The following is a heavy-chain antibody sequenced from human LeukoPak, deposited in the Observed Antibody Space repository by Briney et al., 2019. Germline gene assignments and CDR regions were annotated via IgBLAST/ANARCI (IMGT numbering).Heavy chain of an antibody. V-gene: IGHV3-23*01. CDR2: VSGSGGTT. J-gene: IGHJ5*02. CDR1: GFTFSSSA. CDR3: AKGGDSSGYYP. D-gene: IGHD3-22*01. Sequence: GGSLRLSCAASGFTFSSSAMSWVRQAPGKGLEWVSVVSGSGGTTYYADSVKGRLTISRDNFKNTLYLQMNSLRVEDAAVYYCAKGGDSSGYYPWGQGTLVTVSS.